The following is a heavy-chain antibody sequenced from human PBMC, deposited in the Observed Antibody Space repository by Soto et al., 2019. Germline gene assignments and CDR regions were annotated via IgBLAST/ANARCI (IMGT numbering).Heavy chain of an antibody. J-gene: IGHJ6*02. V-gene: IGHV3-23*01. CDR3: AKDGYSGYLPETYGMDG. CDR2: ISGTGIST. CDR1: GFTFSIYA. D-gene: IGHD5-12*01. Sequence: PGXSLRLSCAASGFTFSIYAMIWVRQAPGKGLEWVSAISGTGISTYYADSVKGRFTISRDNSKNTLYMQMNGLRAEDTAVYFCAKDGYSGYLPETYGMDGWGQATTV.